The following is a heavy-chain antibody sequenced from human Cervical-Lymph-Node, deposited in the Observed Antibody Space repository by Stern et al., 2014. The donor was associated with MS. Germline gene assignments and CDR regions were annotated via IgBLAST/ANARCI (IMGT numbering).Heavy chain of an antibody. D-gene: IGHD6-19*01. J-gene: IGHJ4*02. CDR3: ARGSAWYPFDY. Sequence: VQLEESGGGVVRPGRSLRLSCVASGFGFSTYDMHWVRQAPGKGLEWVAGLSFDGSKKYYADSLKGRFTISRDNSKSTLYLQMSSLRNEDTAVYFCARGSAWYPFDYWGQGALVTVSS. CDR1: GFGFSTYD. CDR2: LSFDGSKK. V-gene: IGHV3-30*03.